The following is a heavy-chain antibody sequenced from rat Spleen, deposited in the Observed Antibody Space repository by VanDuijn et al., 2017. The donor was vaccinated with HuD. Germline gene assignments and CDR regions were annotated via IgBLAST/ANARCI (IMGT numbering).Heavy chain of an antibody. V-gene: IGHV5-20*01. CDR3: TTQGIIRVHLFDY. CDR2: ISYDGSRA. CDR1: GFTFSNYD. J-gene: IGHJ2*01. D-gene: IGHD4-3*01. Sequence: EVQLVESGGGLVQPGRSMKLSCAASGFTFSNYDMAWVRQAPTKGLEWVASISYDGSRAYYRDSVKGRFTISRDNVRSTLSLQMDSLRSEYTATYYCTTQGIIRVHLFDYWGQGVMVTVSS.